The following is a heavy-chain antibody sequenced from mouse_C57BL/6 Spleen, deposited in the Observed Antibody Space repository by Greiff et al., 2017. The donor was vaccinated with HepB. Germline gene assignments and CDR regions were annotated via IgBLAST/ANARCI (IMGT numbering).Heavy chain of an antibody. Sequence: EVKVVESGGGLVQSGRSLRLSCATSGFTFSDFYMEWVRQAPGKGLEWIAASRNKANDYTTEYSASVKGRFIVSRDTSQSILYLQMNALRAEDTAIYYCAKDALYASSVDSWGDGTTLTVSS. D-gene: IGHD1-1*01. V-gene: IGHV7-1*01. CDR3: AKDALYASSVDS. J-gene: IGHJ2*01. CDR2: SRNKANDYTT. CDR1: GFTFSDFY.